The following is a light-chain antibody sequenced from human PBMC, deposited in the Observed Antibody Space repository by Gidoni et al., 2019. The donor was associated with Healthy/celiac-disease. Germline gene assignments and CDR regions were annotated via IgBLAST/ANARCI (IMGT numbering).Light chain of an antibody. J-gene: IGLJ2*01. CDR1: SRDVGGYDF. CDR3: RSYTSSSTLGI. CDR2: DVT. Sequence: QSALPQPASVSGSPGQSITISCSGPSRDVGGYDFVPWYQQHPGKAPKLIIYDVTNRPSGVSDRFSGSKSGNTASLTISGVQAEDEAHYYCRSYTSSSTLGIFGGGTKLTVL. V-gene: IGLV2-14*01.